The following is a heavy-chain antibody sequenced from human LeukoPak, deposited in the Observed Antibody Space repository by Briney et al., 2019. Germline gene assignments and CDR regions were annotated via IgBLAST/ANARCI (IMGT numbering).Heavy chain of an antibody. CDR2: ISGNGGST. D-gene: IGHD3-22*01. Sequence: GGSLRLSCAAPGFSFDDYDIHWVRQAPGKGLEWVSLISGNGGSTFYADSVKGRFTISRDNSKNSLYLQMSSLRSEDTALYYCARESDSSGWYDSWGQGTLVTVSS. J-gene: IGHJ5*01. CDR1: GFSFDDYD. V-gene: IGHV3-43*02. CDR3: ARESDSSGWYDS.